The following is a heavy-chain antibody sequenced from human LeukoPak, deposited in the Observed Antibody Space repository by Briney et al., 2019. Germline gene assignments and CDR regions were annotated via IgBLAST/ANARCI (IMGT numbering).Heavy chain of an antibody. CDR3: ASELYSGAFDI. D-gene: IGHD1-7*01. V-gene: IGHV3-23*01. Sequence: PGGSLRLSCVASGFTFSNYAMSWVRQAPGKGLEWVSILSSSGGATYYADSVKGRFTISRDNSKNTLYLQMNSLRAEDTAVYYCASELYSGAFDIWGQGTMVTVSS. CDR2: LSSSGGAT. J-gene: IGHJ3*02. CDR1: GFTFSNYA.